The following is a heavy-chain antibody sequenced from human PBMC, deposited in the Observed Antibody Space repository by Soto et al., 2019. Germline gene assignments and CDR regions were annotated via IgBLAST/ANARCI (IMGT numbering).Heavy chain of an antibody. D-gene: IGHD6-13*01. CDR1: GYTFTSYA. Sequence: GSVKVYCKASGYTFTSYAMHWVRQAPGQRLEWMGWINAGNGNTKYSQKFQGRVTITRDTSASTAYMELSSLRSEDTAVYYCARNSAGYYYYMDVWGKGTTVTVSS. CDR3: ARNSAGYYYYMDV. J-gene: IGHJ6*03. CDR2: INAGNGNT. V-gene: IGHV1-3*01.